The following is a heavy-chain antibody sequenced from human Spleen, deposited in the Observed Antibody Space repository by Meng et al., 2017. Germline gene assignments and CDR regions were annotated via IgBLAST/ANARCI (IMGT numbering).Heavy chain of an antibody. Sequence: QPQLQESGPGLVKPSEALSLTCSVSGGSISTSGSYWGWIRQPPGKGLEWIGSIGHSGFTYYTPSLKSRVTVSIDTLRNQFSLWLTSVTAADTAVYYCVRSSGWVKTGFDPWGQGTLVTVSS. CDR2: IGHSGFT. V-gene: IGHV4-39*01. CDR1: GGSISTSGSY. J-gene: IGHJ5*02. CDR3: VRSSGWVKTGFDP. D-gene: IGHD6-19*01.